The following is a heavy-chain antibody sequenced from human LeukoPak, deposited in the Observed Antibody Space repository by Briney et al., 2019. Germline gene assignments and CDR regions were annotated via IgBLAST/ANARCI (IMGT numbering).Heavy chain of an antibody. Sequence: PSGTLSLTCTVSGGSISSGSHYWSWIRQPAGKGLEWIGRIYSSGSTNYNPSLKSRVTISVDTSKNQFSLQLSSVTAADTAVYFCASWFHFFEHWGQGNLVTVFS. V-gene: IGHV4-61*02. D-gene: IGHD3-10*01. CDR2: IYSSGST. J-gene: IGHJ4*02. CDR3: ASWFHFFEH. CDR1: GGSISSGSHY.